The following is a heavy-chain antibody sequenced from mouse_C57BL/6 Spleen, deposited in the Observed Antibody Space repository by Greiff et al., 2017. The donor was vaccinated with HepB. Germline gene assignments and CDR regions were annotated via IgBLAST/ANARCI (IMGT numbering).Heavy chain of an antibody. D-gene: IGHD2-3*01. CDR1: GYTFTSYW. CDR2: IDPSDSYT. V-gene: IGHV1-69*01. J-gene: IGHJ3*01. Sequence: QVQLKQPGAELVMPGASVKLSCKASGYTFTSYWMHWVKQRPGQGLEWIGEIDPSDSYTNYNQKFKGKSTLTVDKSSSTAYMQLSSLTSEDSAVYYCAREGIYDGYYEGFAYWGQGTLVTVSA. CDR3: AREGIYDGYYEGFAY.